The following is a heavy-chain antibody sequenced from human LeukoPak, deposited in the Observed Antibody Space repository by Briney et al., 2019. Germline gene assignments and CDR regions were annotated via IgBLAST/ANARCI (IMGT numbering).Heavy chain of an antibody. J-gene: IGHJ5*02. Sequence: GESLKISCKGSGYSFTSYWIGWVRQTPGKGLEWMGIIYPGDSDTRYSPSFEGQVTISADKSISTAYLQWSSLKASDTAMYYCARPHDGPTPNWFDPWGQGTLVIVSS. V-gene: IGHV5-51*01. D-gene: IGHD5-24*01. CDR2: IYPGDSDT. CDR1: GYSFTSYW. CDR3: ARPHDGPTPNWFDP.